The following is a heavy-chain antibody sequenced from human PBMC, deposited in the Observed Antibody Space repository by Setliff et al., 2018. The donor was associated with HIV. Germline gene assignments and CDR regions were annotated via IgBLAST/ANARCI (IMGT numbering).Heavy chain of an antibody. CDR1: GGTFRKYS. D-gene: IGHD1-26*01. J-gene: IGHJ4*02. CDR3: SRDVGVPGRGNALDY. Sequence: SVKVSCKASGGTFRKYSINWVRQAPGQGLEWMGGIIPIFGSTTYAQKFQDRVTITADESKGTVDMEVSSLRSDDTAVYYCSRDVGVPGRGNALDYWGQGTQVTVSS. V-gene: IGHV1-69*13. CDR2: IIPIFGST.